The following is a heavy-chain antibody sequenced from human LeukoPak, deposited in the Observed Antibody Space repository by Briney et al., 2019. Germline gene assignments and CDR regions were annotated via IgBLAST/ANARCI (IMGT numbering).Heavy chain of an antibody. CDR1: GFTVSSYS. V-gene: IGHV3-21*01. Sequence: PGGSLRLSCAASGFTVSSYSMNWVRQAPGKGLEWVSSISSSSSYIYYADSVKGRFTISRDNAKNSLYLQMNSLRVEDTAVYYCARGLYYYDSSGYHFDYWGQGTLVTVSS. CDR3: ARGLYYYDSSGYHFDY. D-gene: IGHD3-22*01. CDR2: ISSSSSYI. J-gene: IGHJ4*02.